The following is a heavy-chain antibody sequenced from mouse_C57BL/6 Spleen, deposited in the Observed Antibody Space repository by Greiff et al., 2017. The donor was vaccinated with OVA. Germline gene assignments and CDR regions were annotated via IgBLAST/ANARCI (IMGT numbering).Heavy chain of an antibody. CDR2: IHPNSGST. J-gene: IGHJ2*01. V-gene: IGHV1-64*01. CDR3: AKGFITTVVAHDY. Sequence: QVQLQQPGAELVKPGASVKLSCKASGYTFTSYWMHWVKQRPGQGLEWIGMIHPNSGSTNYNEKFKSKATLTVDKSSSTAYMQLSSLTSEDSAVYYCAKGFITTVVAHDYWGQGTTLTVSS. D-gene: IGHD1-1*01. CDR1: GYTFTSYW.